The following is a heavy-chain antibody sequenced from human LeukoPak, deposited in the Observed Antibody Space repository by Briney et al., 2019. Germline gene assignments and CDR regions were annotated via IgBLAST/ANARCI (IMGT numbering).Heavy chain of an antibody. CDR3: ARYSGYDYVIDH. CDR1: GYTFTGYY. J-gene: IGHJ4*02. CDR2: INHNSGGT. Sequence: ASVKVSCKASGYTFTGYYMHWVRQAPGQGLEWMGWINHNSGGTNYAQKFQGRVTMTRDTSIITAYMELSGLRSDDTAMYYWARYSGYDYVIDHWGQGTLVTVSS. V-gene: IGHV1-2*02. D-gene: IGHD5-12*01.